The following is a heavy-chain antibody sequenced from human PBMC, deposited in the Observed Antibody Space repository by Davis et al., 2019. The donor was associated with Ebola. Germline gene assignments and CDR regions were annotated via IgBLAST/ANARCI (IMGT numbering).Heavy chain of an antibody. V-gene: IGHV4-59*08. J-gene: IGHJ4*02. D-gene: IGHD5-24*01. CDR3: ASKVLEPYYFDY. CDR2: IYYSGST. Sequence: GSLRLSCTVFGGSISSYYWSWIRQPPGKGLEWIGYIYYSGSTNYNPSLKSRVTISVDTSKNQFSLKLSSVTVADTAVYYCASKVLEPYYFDYWGQGTLVTVSS. CDR1: GGSISSYY.